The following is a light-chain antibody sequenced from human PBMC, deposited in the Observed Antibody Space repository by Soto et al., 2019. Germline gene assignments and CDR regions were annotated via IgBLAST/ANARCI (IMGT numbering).Light chain of an antibody. CDR2: WAS. Sequence: DIVMTQSPDSLAVSLGERATINCKSSQSVLYSSNNKNYLAWYQQKPGQPPKALIYWASTRESGAPDRFSGSGSGTDFTLTISSLQAEDVAVYYCQQYYTTPWTFGQGTKADIK. V-gene: IGKV4-1*01. CDR3: QQYYTTPWT. CDR1: QSVLYSSNNKNY. J-gene: IGKJ1*01.